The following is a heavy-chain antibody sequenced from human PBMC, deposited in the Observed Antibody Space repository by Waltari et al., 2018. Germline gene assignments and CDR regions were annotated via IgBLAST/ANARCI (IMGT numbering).Heavy chain of an antibody. J-gene: IGHJ4*02. CDR3: ARVPGISVAGSDS. D-gene: IGHD6-19*01. V-gene: IGHV1-8*03. CDR2: SNPKKGNT. CDR1: GYSFSDYD. Sequence: QVQLVQSGAEVKKPGASVKVSCKTSGYSFSDYDINWVRQATGQGLEWMGWSNPKKGNTGDANKFQGRVTITSDTSTGTVYMELSSLRVDDTAVYYCARVPGISVAGSDSWGQGTLVTVSS.